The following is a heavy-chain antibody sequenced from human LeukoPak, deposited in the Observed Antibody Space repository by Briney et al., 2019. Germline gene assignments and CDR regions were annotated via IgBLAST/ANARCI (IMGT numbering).Heavy chain of an antibody. CDR2: IYYSGST. CDR1: GGSISSGDYY. V-gene: IGHV4-30-4*01. J-gene: IGHJ5*02. Sequence: SETLSLTCTVSGGSISSGDYYWSWIRQPPGKGLEWIGYIYYSGSTYYNPSLKSRVTKSVDTSKNQFSLKLSSVTAADTAVYYCARDRPNWFDPWGQGTLVTVSS. CDR3: ARDRPNWFDP.